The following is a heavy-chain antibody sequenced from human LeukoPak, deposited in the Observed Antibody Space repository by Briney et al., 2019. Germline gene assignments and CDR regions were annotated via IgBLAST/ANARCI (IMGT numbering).Heavy chain of an antibody. CDR1: GYTFTGYY. D-gene: IGHD3-22*01. V-gene: IGHV1-2*02. CDR3: ATGSGDYYDSSGYGRPFDY. CDR2: VNPSRGGT. Sequence: ASVKVSCKASGYTFTGYYMHWVRQAPGQGPEWMGWVNPSRGGTKYAQKFQGRVTMTRDTSISTAYMELSSLRSDDTAVYYCATGSGDYYDSSGYGRPFDYWGQGTPVTVSS. J-gene: IGHJ4*02.